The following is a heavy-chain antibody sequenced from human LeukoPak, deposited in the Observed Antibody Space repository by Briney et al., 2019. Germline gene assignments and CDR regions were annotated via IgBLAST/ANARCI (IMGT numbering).Heavy chain of an antibody. CDR3: AGSDGYNPPYYFDY. CDR1: GGSISSYY. D-gene: IGHD5-24*01. V-gene: IGHV4-59*01. CDR2: IYYSGST. J-gene: IGHJ4*02. Sequence: PSETLSLTCTVSGGSISSYYWSWIRQPPGKGLEWIGYIYYSGSTNYNPSLKSRVTISVDTSKNQFSLKLSSVTAADTAVYYCAGSDGYNPPYYFDYWGQGTLATVSS.